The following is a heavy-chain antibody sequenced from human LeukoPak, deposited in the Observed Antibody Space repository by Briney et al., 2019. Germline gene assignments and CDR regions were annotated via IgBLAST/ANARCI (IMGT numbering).Heavy chain of an antibody. CDR2: IYTSGST. D-gene: IGHD4-23*01. CDR1: GGSISSGSYY. V-gene: IGHV4-61*02. CDR3: ARDASTGGNSFPDY. Sequence: SETLSLTCTVSGGSISSGSYYWSWIRQPAGKGLEWIGRIYTSGSTNYNPSLKSRVTISVDTSKNQFSLKLSSVTAADTAVYYCARDASTGGNSFPDYWGQGTLVTVSS. J-gene: IGHJ4*02.